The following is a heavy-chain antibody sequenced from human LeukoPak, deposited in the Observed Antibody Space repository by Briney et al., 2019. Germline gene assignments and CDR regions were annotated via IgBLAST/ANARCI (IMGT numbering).Heavy chain of an antibody. CDR3: ATDRGAGWFDP. V-gene: IGHV4-4*07. CDR2: IYTSGST. D-gene: IGHD4/OR15-4a*01. CDR1: GGSISSYY. Sequence: SETLSLTCTVSGGSISSYYWSWIRQPAGKVLEWIGRIYTSGSTNYNPSLKSRVTISVNTSKNRSTLKLRSVTAADTAVYYCATDRGAGWFDPWGPGTLVTVSS. J-gene: IGHJ5*02.